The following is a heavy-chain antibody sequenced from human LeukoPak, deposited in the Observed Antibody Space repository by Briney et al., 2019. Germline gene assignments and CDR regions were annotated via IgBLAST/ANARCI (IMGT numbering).Heavy chain of an antibody. D-gene: IGHD6-13*01. CDR3: ARDTARGSSSWHHTNWFDP. CDR1: GGSISSGSYY. J-gene: IGHJ5*02. CDR2: IYTSGST. V-gene: IGHV4-61*02. Sequence: PSETLSLTCTVSGGSISSGSYYWSWIRQPAGKGLEWIGRIYTSGSTNYNPSLKSRVTISVDTSKNQFSLKLSSVTAADTAVYYCARDTARGSSSWHHTNWFDPWGQGTLVTVSS.